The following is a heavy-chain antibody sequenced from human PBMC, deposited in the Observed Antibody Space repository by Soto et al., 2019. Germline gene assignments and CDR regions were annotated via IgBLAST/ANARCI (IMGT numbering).Heavy chain of an antibody. J-gene: IGHJ4*03. CDR1: GFAFSTYY. V-gene: IGHV3-7*01. D-gene: IGHD3-22*01. Sequence: GGSLRLSCAASGFAFSTYYMSWVRQAPGQGLEWVAYIKKDGSEAYYVDSVKGRFTISRDSAKNSLYLQMNSLRAEDTAVYYGASRSDSGYSLDFWGQGTLVTVSS. CDR3: ASRSDSGYSLDF. CDR2: IKKDGSEA.